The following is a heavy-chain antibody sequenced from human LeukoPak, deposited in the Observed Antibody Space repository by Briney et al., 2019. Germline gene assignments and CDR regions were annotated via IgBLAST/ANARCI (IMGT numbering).Heavy chain of an antibody. J-gene: IGHJ5*02. CDR3: ARDLSGSARRFDP. Sequence: SQTLSLTCTVSGGSISSGDYYRSWIRQPPGKGLEWIGYIYYSGSTYYNPSLKSRVTISVDTSKNQFSLKLSSVTAADTAVYYCARDLSGSARRFDPWGQGTLVTVSS. D-gene: IGHD3-10*01. CDR1: GGSISSGDYY. CDR2: IYYSGST. V-gene: IGHV4-30-4*01.